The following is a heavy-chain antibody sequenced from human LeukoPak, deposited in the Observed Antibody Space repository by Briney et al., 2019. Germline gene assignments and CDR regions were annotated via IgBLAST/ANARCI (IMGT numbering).Heavy chain of an antibody. J-gene: IGHJ4*02. CDR3: ARRAGAYSHPYDY. CDR1: GFSFSTYS. D-gene: IGHD4/OR15-4a*01. CDR2: ISSRSSHT. Sequence: GGSLRLSCAASGFSFSTYSMNWVRQAPGRGLEWVSSISSRSSHTYYADSVKGRFAISRDNAKNSLSLQMNSLRAEDTAVYYCARRAGAYSHPYDYWGQGTLVTVSS. V-gene: IGHV3-21*04.